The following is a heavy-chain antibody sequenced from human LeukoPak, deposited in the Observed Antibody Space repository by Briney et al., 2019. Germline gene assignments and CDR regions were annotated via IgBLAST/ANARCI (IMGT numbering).Heavy chain of an antibody. CDR1: GGSISSSSYY. CDR3: ARHPVVSGQGCFDY. Sequence: KPSEALSLTCTVSGGSISSSSYYWGWIRQPPGKGLEWIGSIYYSGSTYYNPSLKSRVTISVDTSKNQFSLKLSSVTAADTAVYYCARHPVVSGQGCFDYWGQGTLVTVSS. J-gene: IGHJ4*02. D-gene: IGHD3-3*01. CDR2: IYYSGST. V-gene: IGHV4-39*01.